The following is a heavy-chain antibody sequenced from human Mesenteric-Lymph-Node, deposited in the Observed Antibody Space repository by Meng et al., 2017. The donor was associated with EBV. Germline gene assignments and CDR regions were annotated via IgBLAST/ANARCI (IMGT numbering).Heavy chain of an antibody. J-gene: IGHJ4*02. Sequence: QEELTQCGAGLLKPSETLSLTCAVYGGTFSGYSWTWIRQPPGKGPEWIGEINQSGSTNYSPSLKSRVTISVDTSKTQFSLNLRSVTAADTAVYYCARGPPTLTSYVYFDYWGQGILVTVSS. CDR1: GGTFSGYS. CDR2: INQSGST. D-gene: IGHD4-17*01. CDR3: ARGPPTLTSYVYFDY. V-gene: IGHV4-34*01.